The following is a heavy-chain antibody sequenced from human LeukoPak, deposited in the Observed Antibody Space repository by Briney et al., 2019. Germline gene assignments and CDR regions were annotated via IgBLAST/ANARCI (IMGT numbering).Heavy chain of an antibody. CDR1: GFTFSSYS. J-gene: IGHJ6*02. D-gene: IGHD3-3*01. CDR3: ARDGNYDFWSGSYGMDV. CDR2: ISSSSSYI. V-gene: IGHV3-21*01. Sequence: GGSLRLSCAASGFTFSSYSMNWVRQAPGKGLEWVSSISSSSSYIYYADSVKGRFTISRENAKNSVYLQMNRLRDEERAVYYSARDGNYDFWSGSYGMDVWGQGTTVTVSS.